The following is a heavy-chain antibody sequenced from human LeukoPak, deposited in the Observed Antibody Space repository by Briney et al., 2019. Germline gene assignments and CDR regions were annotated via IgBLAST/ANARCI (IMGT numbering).Heavy chain of an antibody. CDR1: GFTFSSYG. J-gene: IGHJ3*02. CDR2: IGYDGSNK. D-gene: IGHD3-10*01. Sequence: PGGSLRLSCAASGFTFSSYGMHWVRQAPGKGLEWVAFIGYDGSNKYYADSVKGRFTISRDNSKNTLYLQMNSLRAEDTAVYYCAKGIITMVRGVHFDAFDIWGQGTMVTVSS. CDR3: AKGIITMVRGVHFDAFDI. V-gene: IGHV3-30*02.